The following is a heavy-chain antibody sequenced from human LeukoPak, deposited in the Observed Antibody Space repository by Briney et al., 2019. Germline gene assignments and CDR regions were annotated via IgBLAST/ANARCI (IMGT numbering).Heavy chain of an antibody. D-gene: IGHD4-11*01. CDR2: INHSGST. Sequence: SETLSLTCTVSGGSISSSSYYWGWIRQPPGKGLEWIGEINHSGSTNYNPSLKSRVTISVDTSKNQFSLKLSSVTAADTAVYYCARVKRTTVRGNWFDPWGQGTLVTVSS. V-gene: IGHV4-39*07. J-gene: IGHJ5*02. CDR1: GGSISSSSYY. CDR3: ARVKRTTVRGNWFDP.